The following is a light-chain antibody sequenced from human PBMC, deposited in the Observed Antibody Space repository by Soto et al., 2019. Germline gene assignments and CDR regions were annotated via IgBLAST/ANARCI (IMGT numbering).Light chain of an antibody. CDR1: QGIGNY. Sequence: DIQMTQSPSSLSASVGDRVTITCRASQGIGNYLAWYQQKPGKVPKLLIYAASTLQSGVPSRFSGSGSGTDFTLTISSLQPEDVATYYCQKYNSAPPFGGGTKVEIK. CDR3: QKYNSAPP. V-gene: IGKV1-27*01. J-gene: IGKJ4*01. CDR2: AAS.